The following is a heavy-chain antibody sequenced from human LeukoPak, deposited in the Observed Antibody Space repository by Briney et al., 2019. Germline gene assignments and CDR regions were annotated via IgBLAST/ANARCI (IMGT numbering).Heavy chain of an antibody. CDR3: ARDGMTTVTPFDL. CDR1: GGSISSGGYS. Sequence: SETLSLTCTVSGGSISSGGYSWSWIRQPPGKGLEWIGYIYHSGSTYYNPSLKSRVTISVDRSKNQFSLKLSSVTAADTAAYYCARDGMTTVTPFDLWGRGTLVTVSS. CDR2: IYHSGST. V-gene: IGHV4-30-2*01. J-gene: IGHJ2*01. D-gene: IGHD4-11*01.